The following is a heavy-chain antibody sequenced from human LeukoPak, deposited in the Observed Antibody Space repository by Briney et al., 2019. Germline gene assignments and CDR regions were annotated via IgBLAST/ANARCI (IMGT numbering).Heavy chain of an antibody. V-gene: IGHV4-59*01. CDR2: IYYSGST. Sequence: PSETLSLTCTVSGGSISSYYWSWIRQPPGKGLEWIGYIYYSGSTNYKSSLKSRVTISVDTSKNQFSLKLSSVTAADTAVYYCARTHIVATTYFDYWGQGTLVTVSS. D-gene: IGHD5-12*01. J-gene: IGHJ4*02. CDR3: ARTHIVATTYFDY. CDR1: GGSISSYY.